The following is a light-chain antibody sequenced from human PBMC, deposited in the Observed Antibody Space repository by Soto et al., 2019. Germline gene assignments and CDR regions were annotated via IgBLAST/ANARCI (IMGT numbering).Light chain of an antibody. Sequence: EIVLTQSPATLSLSPGGRATLSCRASQSVSNFLAWYQQKPGQAPRLLIYDASNRATGIPARFSGSGSGTEFTLTISSLEPEDFEVYYCQQRSNWPRTFGQGTKVDIK. CDR1: QSVSNF. CDR2: DAS. V-gene: IGKV3-11*01. J-gene: IGKJ1*01. CDR3: QQRSNWPRT.